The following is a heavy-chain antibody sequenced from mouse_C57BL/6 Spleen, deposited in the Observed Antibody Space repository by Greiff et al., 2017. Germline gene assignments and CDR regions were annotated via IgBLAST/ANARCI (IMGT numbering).Heavy chain of an antibody. D-gene: IGHD2-2*01. Sequence: VQLKESGPGMVKPSQSLSLTCTVTGYSITSGYDWHWIRHFPGNKLEWMGYISYSGSTNYNPSLKSRISITHDTSKNHFFLKLNSVTTEDTATYYCARGAYGYDGYFDVWGTGTTVTVSS. J-gene: IGHJ1*03. CDR3: ARGAYGYDGYFDV. V-gene: IGHV3-1*01. CDR2: ISYSGST. CDR1: GYSITSGYD.